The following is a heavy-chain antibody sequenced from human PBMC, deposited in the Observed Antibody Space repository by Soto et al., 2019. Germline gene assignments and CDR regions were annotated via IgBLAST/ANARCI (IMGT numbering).Heavy chain of an antibody. CDR1: VGTFSSYA. CDR2: LIPIFGTA. V-gene: IGHV1-69*01. J-gene: IGHJ3*02. Sequence: QVQLVQSGAEVKKPGSSVKVSCKASVGTFSSYAISWVRQAPGQGLEWMGGLIPIFGTANYAQKFQGRVTITADESTSTAYMELSSLRSEDTAVYYCARGVFRYFDWLEGDAFDIWGQGTMVTVSS. CDR3: ARGVFRYFDWLEGDAFDI. D-gene: IGHD3-9*01.